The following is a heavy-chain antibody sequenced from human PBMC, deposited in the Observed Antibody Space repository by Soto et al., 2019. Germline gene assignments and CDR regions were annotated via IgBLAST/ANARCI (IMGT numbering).Heavy chain of an antibody. CDR3: ASAYCTSTTCLNWFDP. Sequence: GGSLRLSCAASGFTSRNYAMHWVRQAPGKGLEWVAVIWYDGSNKYYGDSVKGRFTIFRDNSKNTLFLHMDSLRAEDTAVYYCASAYCTSTTCLNWFDPWGLGTLVTVSS. J-gene: IGHJ5*02. CDR1: GFTSRNYA. D-gene: IGHD2-2*01. V-gene: IGHV3-33*01. CDR2: IWYDGSNK.